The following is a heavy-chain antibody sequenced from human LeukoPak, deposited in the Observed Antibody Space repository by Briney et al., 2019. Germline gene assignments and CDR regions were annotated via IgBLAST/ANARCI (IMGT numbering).Heavy chain of an antibody. CDR2: ITTSDGNT. CDR3: ARDQHSSGWYYFDY. CDR1: GFTFSSYT. D-gene: IGHD6-19*01. Sequence: GGSLRLSCAASGFTFSSYTMSWVRQAPGKGLEWVSTITTSDGNTYYADSVKGRFTVSRDNSKNTLFLQMNSLRAEDTAVYYCARDQHSSGWYYFDYWGQGTLVTVSS. V-gene: IGHV3-23*01. J-gene: IGHJ4*02.